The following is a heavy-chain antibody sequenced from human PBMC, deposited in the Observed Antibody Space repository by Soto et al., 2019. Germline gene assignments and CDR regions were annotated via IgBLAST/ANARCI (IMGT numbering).Heavy chain of an antibody. CDR2: ISWNSGSI. D-gene: IGHD3-16*01. Sequence: EVQLVESGGGLVQPGRSLRLSCAASGFTFDDYVMHWVRQAPGKGLEWVSGISWNSGSIGYADSVKGRFTISRDNAKNSLYLQMNSLRAEDTALYYCAKGLIYDYTIFDYWGQGTLVTVSS. CDR3: AKGLIYDYTIFDY. V-gene: IGHV3-9*01. CDR1: GFTFDDYV. J-gene: IGHJ4*02.